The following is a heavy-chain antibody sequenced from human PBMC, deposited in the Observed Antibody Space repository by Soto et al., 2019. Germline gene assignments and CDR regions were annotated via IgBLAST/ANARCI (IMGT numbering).Heavy chain of an antibody. CDR1: GFTVSSYS. Sequence: SXVCLRLSCAACGFTVSSYSMNWVRQAPGKGLEWVSYISSSSSTIYYADSVKGRFTISRDNAKNSLYLQMNSLRDEDTAVYYCARDDYHGSGHGLAYYYYYGMDVCGQRTTVTVSS. CDR3: ARDDYHGSGHGLAYYYYYGMDV. V-gene: IGHV3-48*02. J-gene: IGHJ6*02. CDR2: ISSSSSTI. D-gene: IGHD3-10*01.